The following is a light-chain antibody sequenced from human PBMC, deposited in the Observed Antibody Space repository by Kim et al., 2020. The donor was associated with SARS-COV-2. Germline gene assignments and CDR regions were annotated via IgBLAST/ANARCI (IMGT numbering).Light chain of an antibody. J-gene: IGLJ1*01. CDR2: DVS. Sequence: QSVTISGTGTSIDVGGYNYVSWYQQHPGKAPKLMIYDVSNRPSGVSNRFSGSKSGNTASLTISGLQAEDEADYYCSSYTSSSTPYVFGTGTKVTVL. V-gene: IGLV2-14*03. CDR3: SSYTSSSTPYV. CDR1: SIDVGGYNY.